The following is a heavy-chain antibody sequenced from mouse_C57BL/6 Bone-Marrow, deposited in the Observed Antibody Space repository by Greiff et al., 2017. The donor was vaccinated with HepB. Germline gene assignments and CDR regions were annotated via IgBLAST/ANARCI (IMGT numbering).Heavy chain of an antibody. CDR2: IRSKSNNYAT. V-gene: IGHV10-1*01. CDR3: VIGGYDFDY. D-gene: IGHD2-4*01. CDR1: GFSFNTYA. J-gene: IGHJ2*01. Sequence: EVKLVESGGGLVQPKGSLKLSCAASGFSFNTYAMNWVRQAPGKGLEWVARIRSKSNNYATYYADSVKDRFTISRDDSESMLYLQMNNLKTEDTATYYCVIGGYDFDYWGQGTTLTVSS.